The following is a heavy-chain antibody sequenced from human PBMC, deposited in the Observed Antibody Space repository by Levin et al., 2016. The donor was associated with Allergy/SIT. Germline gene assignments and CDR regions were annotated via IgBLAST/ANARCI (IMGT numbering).Heavy chain of an antibody. CDR1: GFTFSSYA. Sequence: GGSLRLSCAASGFTFSSYAMSWVRQAPGKGLEWVSAISGSGGSTYYADSVKGRFTISRDNSKNTLYLQMNSLRAEDTAVYYCAKAYDFWSGYGYYFDYWGQGTLVTVSS. CDR3: AKAYDFWSGYGYYFDY. V-gene: IGHV3-23*01. D-gene: IGHD3-3*01. CDR2: ISGSGGST. J-gene: IGHJ4*02.